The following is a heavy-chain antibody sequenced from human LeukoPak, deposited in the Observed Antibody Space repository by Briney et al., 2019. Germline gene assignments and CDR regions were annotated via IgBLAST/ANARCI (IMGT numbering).Heavy chain of an antibody. CDR1: GFTFDDYA. V-gene: IGHV3-9*01. Sequence: GGSLRLSCAASGFTFDDYAMHWVRQAPGKGLEWVSGISWNSGSIGHADSVKGRFTISRDNAKNSLYLQMNSLRAEDTALYYCAKDGGSYRRAYYFDYWGQGTLVTVSS. J-gene: IGHJ4*02. CDR3: AKDGGSYRRAYYFDY. D-gene: IGHD1-26*01. CDR2: ISWNSGSI.